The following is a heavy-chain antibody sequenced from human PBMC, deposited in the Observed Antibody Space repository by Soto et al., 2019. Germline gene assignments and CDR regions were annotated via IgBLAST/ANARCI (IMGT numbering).Heavy chain of an antibody. D-gene: IGHD5-18*01. CDR3: ARDRGYNCYDY. CDR1: GFTFSNSW. Sequence: GGSLRLSCSASGFTFSNSWMTWVRQAPGKGLEWVANIDEDGNEKNIVDSVKGRFTIFRDNAKSSLYLQMNSLRVEDTAMYYCARDRGYNCYDYWAREPWSPSPQ. CDR2: IDEDGNEK. V-gene: IGHV3-7*05. J-gene: IGHJ4*02.